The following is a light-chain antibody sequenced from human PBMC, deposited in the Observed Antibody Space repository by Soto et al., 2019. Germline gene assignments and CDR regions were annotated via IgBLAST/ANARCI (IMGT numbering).Light chain of an antibody. V-gene: IGKV1-39*01. CDR1: QIISSY. Sequence: DIQMTQSPSTLSASLGYTVTITCRASQIISSYLNWYQQKPGKAPKLLIYAASSLQSGVPSRFSGSGSWTDFTLTISSLQPEDFATYYCQQRYSTPPGTFGGGTKVDIK. CDR3: QQRYSTPPGT. J-gene: IGKJ4*01. CDR2: AAS.